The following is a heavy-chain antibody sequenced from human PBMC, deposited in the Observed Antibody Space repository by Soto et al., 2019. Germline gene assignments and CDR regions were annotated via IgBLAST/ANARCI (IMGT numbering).Heavy chain of an antibody. CDR1: GGPISRYY. D-gene: IGHD2-21*02. CDR2: MYNTGST. V-gene: IGHV4-59*01. J-gene: IGHJ6*02. CDR3: ARDLWGYCGTDCYPLDV. Sequence: LCGGPISRYYWSWIRQPPGKGLEWIGYMYNTGSTVYNPSFKSRVTISVDTSKNQFSLKLNSVTAADTAVYYCARDLWGYCGTDCYPLDVWGQGTTVTVSS.